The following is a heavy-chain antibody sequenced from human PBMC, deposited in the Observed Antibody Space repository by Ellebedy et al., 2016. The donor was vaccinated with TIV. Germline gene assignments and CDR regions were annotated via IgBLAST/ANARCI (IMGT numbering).Heavy chain of an antibody. J-gene: IGHJ2*01. V-gene: IGHV3-33*08. Sequence: PGGSLKLSCEASGFIFSDYGMPWVRQAPAKGREGVAVIWFDGSISYYEDSVKGRFTISRDNSKNTLFLQMNSLRAEDTAVYYCARKVPAPTTVPPNWYFDLWGRGTLVTVSS. CDR1: GFIFSDYG. D-gene: IGHD4-17*01. CDR2: IWFDGSIS. CDR3: ARKVPAPTTVPPNWYFDL.